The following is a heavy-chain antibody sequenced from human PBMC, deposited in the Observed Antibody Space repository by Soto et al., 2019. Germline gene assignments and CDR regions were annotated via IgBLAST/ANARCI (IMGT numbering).Heavy chain of an antibody. Sequence: EVQVLESGGCLVQPGGSLRLSCEGSGFTVSSHAMTWIRQAPGKGPEWVSTVTADGGTYYADSVKGRFAMSRDTSENTLYLQMNSLGAEDTAAYYCAPHVSCSGGSCQYDAFAIRGQGTMGTVAS. D-gene: IGHD2-15*01. CDR2: VTADGGT. J-gene: IGHJ3*02. CDR3: APHVSCSGGSCQYDAFAI. CDR1: GFTVSSHA. V-gene: IGHV3-23*01.